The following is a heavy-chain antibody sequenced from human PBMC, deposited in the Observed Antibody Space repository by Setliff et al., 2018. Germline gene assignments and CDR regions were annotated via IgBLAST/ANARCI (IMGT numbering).Heavy chain of an antibody. D-gene: IGHD3-16*01. CDR2: IDPKSGRT. CDR1: GYPFGGYY. CDR3: AKQGDLAFDY. Sequence: ASVKVSCKTSGYPFGGYYIYWIRQAPGQGLEWMGWIDPKSGRTKYAVKFRGRVTMTRDTSISTIYIEVSSLTSDDTAMYYCAKQGDLAFDYWGQGTQVTVSS. J-gene: IGHJ4*02. V-gene: IGHV1-2*02.